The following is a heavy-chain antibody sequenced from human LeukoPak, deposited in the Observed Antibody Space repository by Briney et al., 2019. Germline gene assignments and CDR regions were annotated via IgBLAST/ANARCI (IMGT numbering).Heavy chain of an antibody. CDR1: GYTFTGYY. CDR2: INPNSGGT. D-gene: IGHD5-18*01. CDR3: ARGGRVYGYGSGDY. V-gene: IGHV1-2*02. J-gene: IGHJ4*02. Sequence: ASVKVSCKASGYTFTGYYMHWVRQAPGRGLEWMGWINPNSGGTNYAQKFQGRVTMTRGTSISTAYVELSRLRSDDTAVYYCARGGRVYGYGSGDYWGQGTLVTVSS.